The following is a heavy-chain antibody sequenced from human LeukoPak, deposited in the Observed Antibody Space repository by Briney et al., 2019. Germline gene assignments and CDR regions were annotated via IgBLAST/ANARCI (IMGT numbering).Heavy chain of an antibody. J-gene: IGHJ3*02. CDR3: AKVSGRLLAPGAFDI. CDR1: GFTFSSYA. D-gene: IGHD2-15*01. V-gene: IGHV3-23*01. Sequence: PGGFLRLSCAASGFTFSSYAMSWVRQAPGKGLEWVSAISGSGGSTYYADSVRGRFTISRDNSKNTLYLQMNSLRAEDTAVYYCAKVSGRLLAPGAFDIWGQGTMVTVSS. CDR2: ISGSGGST.